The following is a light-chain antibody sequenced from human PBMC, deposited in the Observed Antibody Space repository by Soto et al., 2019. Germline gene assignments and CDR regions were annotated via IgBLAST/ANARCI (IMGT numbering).Light chain of an antibody. V-gene: IGKV3-20*01. CDR2: GAS. Sequence: EIGLTQSPGTLSLSPGERATLSCRASQSVSSSYLAWYQQKPGQAPRLLIYGASSRATGIPDRFSGSGSGTAFTLTISRLEPEDFAVYYCQQYGSSPLTFGQGTKVEIK. CDR3: QQYGSSPLT. CDR1: QSVSSSY. J-gene: IGKJ1*01.